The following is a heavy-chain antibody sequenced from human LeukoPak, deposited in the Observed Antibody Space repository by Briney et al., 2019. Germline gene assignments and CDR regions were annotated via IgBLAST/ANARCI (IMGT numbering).Heavy chain of an antibody. CDR1: GGAISNYY. CDR2: IYYSGST. D-gene: IGHD6-6*01. CDR3: ARKRFIAAGGFDP. Sequence: SETLSLTCTVSGGAISNYYWSWIRQPPGKGLEWIGYIYYSGSTNYNPSLRSRVTISVDTSKNQFSLKLSSVTAADTAVYYCARKRFIAAGGFDPWGQGTLVTVSS. V-gene: IGHV4-59*01. J-gene: IGHJ5*02.